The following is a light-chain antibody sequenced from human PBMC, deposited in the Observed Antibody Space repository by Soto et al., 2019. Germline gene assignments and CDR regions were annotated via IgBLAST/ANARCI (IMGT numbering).Light chain of an antibody. CDR2: LGS. CDR1: QSLLHSNGYNY. CDR3: MQALQTRVT. J-gene: IGKJ5*01. V-gene: IGKV2-28*01. Sequence: DIVMTQSPLSLPVTPGEPASISCRSSQSLLHSNGYNYLDWYLQKPGQSPQLLIYLGSNRASGVPDRFMGSGSGTDFTLKISRVEAQDVGVYYCMQALQTRVTFGQGTRLEIK.